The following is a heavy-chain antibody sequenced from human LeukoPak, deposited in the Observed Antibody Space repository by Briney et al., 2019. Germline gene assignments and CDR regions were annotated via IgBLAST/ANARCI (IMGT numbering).Heavy chain of an antibody. CDR1: GYTFTSYG. J-gene: IGHJ4*02. D-gene: IGHD3-16*02. Sequence: ASVKVSCKASGYTFTSYGISWVRQAPGQGLEWMGWISAYNGNTNYAQKLQGRVTMTTDTSTSTAYMELTSLRSDDTAVYYCASSLRLGELSFSLFDYWGQGTLVTVSS. V-gene: IGHV1-18*01. CDR2: ISAYNGNT. CDR3: ASSLRLGELSFSLFDY.